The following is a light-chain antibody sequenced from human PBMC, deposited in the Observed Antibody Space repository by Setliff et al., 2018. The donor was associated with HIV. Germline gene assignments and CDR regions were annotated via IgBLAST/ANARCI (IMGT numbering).Light chain of an antibody. Sequence: QSALTQPASVSGSPGQSITISCTGTSSDVSAYKYVSWYQQHPGKAPKLMIYEVTNRPSGVSNRFSGSKSGNTASLTISGLQAEDEADYYCCSNTGSNTYVFGSGTKVTVL. CDR2: EVT. CDR1: SSDVSAYKY. J-gene: IGLJ1*01. CDR3: CSNTGSNTYV. V-gene: IGLV2-14*01.